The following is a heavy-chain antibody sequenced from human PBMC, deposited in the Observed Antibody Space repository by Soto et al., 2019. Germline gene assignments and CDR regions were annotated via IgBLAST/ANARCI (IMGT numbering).Heavy chain of an antibody. D-gene: IGHD6-13*01. CDR3: ARDIAAAGRGYFDY. V-gene: IGHV1-18*01. CDR1: GYTFTSYG. J-gene: IGHJ4*02. Sequence: ASVKVSCKASGYTFTSYGISWVRQAPGQGLEWMGWISAFNGNTNYAQKLQGRVTMTTDTSTSTAYMELRSLRSDDTAVYYCARDIAAAGRGYFDYWGQGTLVTVSS. CDR2: ISAFNGNT.